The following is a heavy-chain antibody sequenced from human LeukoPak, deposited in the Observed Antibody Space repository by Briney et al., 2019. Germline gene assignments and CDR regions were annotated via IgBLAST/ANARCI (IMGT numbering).Heavy chain of an antibody. D-gene: IGHD4-11*01. CDR1: GFTFSRYD. J-gene: IGHJ6*03. Sequence: PGGSLRLSCAASGFTFSRYDMHWVGQAPGKGLEYVSTINSDGDSTYYANSVKGRFTMSRDNSKNTLYLQMGSLRPEDMAVYYCARGNSNYFHYYYMDVWGKGTTVTVSS. V-gene: IGHV3-64*01. CDR2: INSDGDST. CDR3: ARGNSNYFHYYYMDV.